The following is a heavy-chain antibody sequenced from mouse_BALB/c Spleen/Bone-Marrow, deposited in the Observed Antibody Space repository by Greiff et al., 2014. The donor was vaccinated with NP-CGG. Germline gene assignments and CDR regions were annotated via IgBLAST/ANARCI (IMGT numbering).Heavy chain of an antibody. CDR1: GYNFTSYW. CDR3: ARVRFYYDYALAY. Sequence: QVQLKESGAELVKPGTSVKLSCKASGYNFTSYWINWVKLRPGQGLEWIGDIYPGSGSTNYNEKFKSKATLTVDTSSSTAYMQLSSLASEDSALYYCARVRFYYDYALAYWGQGTLVTVSA. V-gene: IGHV1-55*01. CDR2: IYPGSGST. J-gene: IGHJ3*01. D-gene: IGHD2-4*01.